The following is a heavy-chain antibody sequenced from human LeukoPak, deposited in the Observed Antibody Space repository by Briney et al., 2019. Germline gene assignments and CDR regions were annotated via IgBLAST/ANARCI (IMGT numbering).Heavy chain of an antibody. CDR1: GASISSYY. CDR2: IDYSGST. Sequence: SETLSLTCTVSGASISSYYWSWTRQPPGKGLEWIGYIDYSGSTNYTPSLKSRVTISVDTSKNQFSLKLSSVTAADTALYYCAREAWVSGDSKYRYYGIDVWGQGTTVTVSS. CDR3: AREAWVSGDSKYRYYGIDV. J-gene: IGHJ6*02. D-gene: IGHD4-17*01. V-gene: IGHV4-59*01.